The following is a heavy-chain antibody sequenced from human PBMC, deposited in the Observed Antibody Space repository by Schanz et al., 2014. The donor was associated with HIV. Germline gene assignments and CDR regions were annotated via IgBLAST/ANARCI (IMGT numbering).Heavy chain of an antibody. J-gene: IGHJ6*02. D-gene: IGHD3-10*01. CDR3: AREDGWFGDIYYFGLDV. CDR1: GFTFSSYA. V-gene: IGHV3-21*01. CDR2: IDSSSSYK. Sequence: VQLVESGGGLVQPGGSLRLSCAASGFTFSSYAMSWVRQAPGKGLEWVSSIDSSSSYKYYADSVKGRFTISRDNAKNSLYLQMNTLRAEDTAVYYCAREDGWFGDIYYFGLDVWGRGTTVTVSS.